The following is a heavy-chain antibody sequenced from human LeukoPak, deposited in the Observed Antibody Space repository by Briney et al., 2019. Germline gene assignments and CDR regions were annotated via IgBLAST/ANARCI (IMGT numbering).Heavy chain of an antibody. D-gene: IGHD2-15*01. CDR3: AILAEYCNSGSCYLGWFDP. J-gene: IGHJ5*02. Sequence: PSQTLSLTCTVSGNSISSGDNYWSWIRQPAGKGLEWIGRIYTSGSTNYNPSLKSRVTMSIDTSKNQFSLKLSSVTAADTAVYYCAILAEYCNSGSCYLGWFDPWGQGTLVTVSS. CDR2: IYTSGST. V-gene: IGHV4-61*02. CDR1: GNSISSGDNY.